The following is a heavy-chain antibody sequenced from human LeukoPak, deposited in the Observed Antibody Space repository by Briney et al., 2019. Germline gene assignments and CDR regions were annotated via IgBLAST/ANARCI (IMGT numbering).Heavy chain of an antibody. J-gene: IGHJ4*02. Sequence: GESLKISCKGSGYSFTSYWIGWVRQMPGKGLEGMGIIYPGDSDTRYSPSFQGQVTISADKSISTGYLQWSSLKASDTAMYYCARPQYCSGGSCYPFDYWGQGTLVTVSS. CDR1: GYSFTSYW. V-gene: IGHV5-51*01. CDR2: IYPGDSDT. CDR3: ARPQYCSGGSCYPFDY. D-gene: IGHD2-15*01.